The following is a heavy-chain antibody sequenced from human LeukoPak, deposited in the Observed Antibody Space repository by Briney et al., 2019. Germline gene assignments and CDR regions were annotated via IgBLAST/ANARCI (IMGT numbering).Heavy chain of an antibody. CDR2: IHHSGDT. D-gene: IGHD3-16*01. CDR1: GYSITSIYY. Sequence: SETLSLTCTVSGYSITSIYYWGWIRQPPGKGLEWIGSIHHSGDTAYNPSLKSRVTISVDTSKSQFSLKLSSVTAADTAVYYCARSYASSGLDHWGQGTLVTVSP. J-gene: IGHJ4*02. V-gene: IGHV4-38-2*02. CDR3: ARSYASSGLDH.